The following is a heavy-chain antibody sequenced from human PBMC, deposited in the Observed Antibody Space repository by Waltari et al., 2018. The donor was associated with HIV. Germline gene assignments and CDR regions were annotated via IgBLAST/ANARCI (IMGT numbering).Heavy chain of an antibody. Sequence: QLQLQESGPGLVKPSETLSLTCTVSGGSITNHFWTWIRQPPGKGLEWLGQIYYSGSTNYNPYLKSRVNISIDTSKSQFSLTLRSVTVADTAVYYCARDLGVLGSYPYHYKGMDVWGQGTTVTVSS. V-gene: IGHV4-59*11. J-gene: IGHJ6*02. D-gene: IGHD3-10*01. CDR1: GGSITNHF. CDR3: ARDLGVLGSYPYHYKGMDV. CDR2: IYYSGST.